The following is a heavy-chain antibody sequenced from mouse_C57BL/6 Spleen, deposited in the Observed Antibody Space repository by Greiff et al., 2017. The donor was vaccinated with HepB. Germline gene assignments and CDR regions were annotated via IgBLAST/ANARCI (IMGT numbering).Heavy chain of an antibody. J-gene: IGHJ3*01. V-gene: IGHV1-82*01. Sequence: VQLKESGPELVKPGASVKISCKASGYAFSSSWMNWVKQRPGKGLEWIGRIYPGDGDTNYNGKFKGKATLTADKSSSTAYMQLSSLTSEDSAVYFCAEALLFAYWGQGTLVTVSA. CDR1: GYAFSSSW. CDR3: AEALLFAY. CDR2: IYPGDGDT.